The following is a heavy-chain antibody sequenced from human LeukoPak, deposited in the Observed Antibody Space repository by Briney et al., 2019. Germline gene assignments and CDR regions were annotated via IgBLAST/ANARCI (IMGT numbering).Heavy chain of an antibody. J-gene: IGHJ4*02. CDR1: GFSLSTSGVG. CDR3: AHVPRGNSFDY. Sequence: SGPTLVKPTQTLTLTCTFSGFSLSTSGVGVGWNRQPPGKALEWLALIYWDDDERYSPSLKSRLTITKDTSKNQVVLTMTNMDPVDTATYYCAHVPRGNSFDYWGQGTLVTVSS. CDR2: IYWDDDE. V-gene: IGHV2-5*02.